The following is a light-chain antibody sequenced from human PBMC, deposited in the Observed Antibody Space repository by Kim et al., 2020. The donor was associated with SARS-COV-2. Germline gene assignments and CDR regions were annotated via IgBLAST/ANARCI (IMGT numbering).Light chain of an antibody. Sequence: QSVLTQPPSVSEAPRQRVTISCSGNTSNIANNDANWYRQLQGKAPELLLCYDVLLPSRVSDRFSGSKSGTSASLAISGVRSDDEADYYCASWDDRLKGWVFGGGTKLTVL. CDR2: YDV. J-gene: IGLJ3*02. CDR1: TSNIANND. CDR3: ASWDDRLKGWV. V-gene: IGLV1-36*01.